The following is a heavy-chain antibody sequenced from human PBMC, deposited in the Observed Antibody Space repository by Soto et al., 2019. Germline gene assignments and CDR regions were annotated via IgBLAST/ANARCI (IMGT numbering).Heavy chain of an antibody. J-gene: IGHJ6*02. CDR3: AKDRDIVVVVAATTSGMDV. CDR2: ISYDGSNK. V-gene: IGHV3-30*18. Sequence: HPGGSLRLSXAASGFTFSSYGMHWVRQAPGKGLEWVAVISYDGSNKYYADSVKGRFTISRDNSKNTLYLQMNSLRAEDTAVYYCAKDRDIVVVVAATTSGMDVWGQGTTVTVSS. D-gene: IGHD2-15*01. CDR1: GFTFSSYG.